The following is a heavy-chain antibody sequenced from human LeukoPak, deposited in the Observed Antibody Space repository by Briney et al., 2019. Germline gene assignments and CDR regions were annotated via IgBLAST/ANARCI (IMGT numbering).Heavy chain of an antibody. CDR2: INPNSVGT. J-gene: IGHJ4*02. Sequence: GASVKVSCKASGYTFTGNHMHWVRQAPGQGLEWMGWINPNSVGTNYAQKFQGRVIMTRDTSISTAYMELSRLGSDDTAVYYCARGGSTDSIHSCGGNCHFLDYWGQGTLVTVSS. CDR3: ARGGSTDSIHSCGGNCHFLDY. CDR1: GYTFTGNH. D-gene: IGHD2-21*02. V-gene: IGHV1-2*02.